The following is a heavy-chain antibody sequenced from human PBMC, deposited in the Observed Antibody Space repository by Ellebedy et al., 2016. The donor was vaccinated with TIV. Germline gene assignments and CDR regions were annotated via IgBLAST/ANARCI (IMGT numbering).Heavy chain of an antibody. CDR3: ARDLRGSNWNDVGGPGY. D-gene: IGHD1-1*01. V-gene: IGHV1-18*01. CDR2: SNPYSGNT. CDR1: GYTFTSHP. J-gene: IGHJ4*02. Sequence: AASVKVSCKASGYTFTSHPLNWVRQAPGQGLEWMGWSNPYSGNTKYVQQLQGRVTMTTDTSTSTAYMELRSLRSDETAVYYCARDLRGSNWNDVGGPGYWGQGTLVTVSS.